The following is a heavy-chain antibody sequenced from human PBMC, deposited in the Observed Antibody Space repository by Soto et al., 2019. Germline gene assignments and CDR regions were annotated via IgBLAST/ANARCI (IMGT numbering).Heavy chain of an antibody. CDR1: GGSISSYY. CDR2: IYYSGST. D-gene: IGHD4-4*01. V-gene: IGHV4-59*01. Sequence: SETLSLTCTVSGGSISSYYWSWIRQPPGKGLEWIGYIYYSGSTNYNPSLKSRVTISVDTSKNQFSLKLSSVTAADTAVYYCARVAFTVTTGYYYYYYGMDVWGQGTTVTVSS. J-gene: IGHJ6*02. CDR3: ARVAFTVTTGYYYYYYGMDV.